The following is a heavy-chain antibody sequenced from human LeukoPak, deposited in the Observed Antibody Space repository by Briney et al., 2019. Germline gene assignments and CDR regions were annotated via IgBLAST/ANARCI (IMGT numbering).Heavy chain of an antibody. D-gene: IGHD2-15*01. CDR2: ISGSGGTT. CDR1: GFTFSSYA. J-gene: IGHJ6*03. V-gene: IGHV3-23*01. Sequence: GGSLRLSCAASGFTFSSYAMSWVRQAPGKGLEWVSAISGSGGTTYYADSVKGRFTISRDNSKNTLYLQMNSLRAEDTVIYYCAKNGDRGAYCTGGTCYPYFYYYVDVWGKGTTVTI. CDR3: AKNGDRGAYCTGGTCYPYFYYYVDV.